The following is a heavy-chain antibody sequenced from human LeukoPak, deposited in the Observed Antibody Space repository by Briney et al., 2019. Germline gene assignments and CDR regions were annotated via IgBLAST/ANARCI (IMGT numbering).Heavy chain of an antibody. D-gene: IGHD2-2*01. V-gene: IGHV4-38-2*01. Sequence: SETLSLTCAVSGYSISSGNHWGWIRQPPDKGLEWIGSIFPSGTTYYNPSLKSRVTISKYTSKNQFSLKLISVTAADTAVYYCASLGGYQNGNFDYWGQGTLVTVSS. CDR3: ASLGGYQNGNFDY. CDR2: IFPSGTT. CDR1: GYSISSGNH. J-gene: IGHJ4*02.